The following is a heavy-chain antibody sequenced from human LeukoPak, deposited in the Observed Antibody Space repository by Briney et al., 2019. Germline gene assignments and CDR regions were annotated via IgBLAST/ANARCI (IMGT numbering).Heavy chain of an antibody. CDR3: ARTRIVVVPAAIPPGDGYYYYGMDV. CDR2: INHSGST. J-gene: IGHJ6*02. D-gene: IGHD2-2*02. CDR1: GGSFSGYY. Sequence: SETLSLTCAVYGGSFSGYYWSWIRQPPGKGLEWIGEINHSGSTNYNPSLKSRVTISVDTSQNQFSLKLSSVTAADTAVYYCARTRIVVVPAAIPPGDGYYYYGMDVWGQGTTVTVSS. V-gene: IGHV4-34*01.